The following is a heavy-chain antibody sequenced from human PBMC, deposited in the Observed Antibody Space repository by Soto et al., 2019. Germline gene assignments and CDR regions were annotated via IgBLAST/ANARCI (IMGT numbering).Heavy chain of an antibody. CDR1: GGSVSSGSYY. V-gene: IGHV4-61*01. CDR2: IYYSGST. D-gene: IGHD2-15*01. CDR3: ARDLGVVAALDFYYYHGLDV. J-gene: IGHJ6*02. Sequence: QVQLQESGPGLVKPSETLSLTCTVSGGSVSSGSYYWSWIRQPPGKGLEWIGYIYYSGSTNYNPSLKSRVTISVDTYKNQFSLKLSSVTAADTAVYYCARDLGVVAALDFYYYHGLDVWGQGTTVTVSS.